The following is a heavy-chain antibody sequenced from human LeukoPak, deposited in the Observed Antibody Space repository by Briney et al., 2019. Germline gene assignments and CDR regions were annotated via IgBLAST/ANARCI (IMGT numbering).Heavy chain of an antibody. J-gene: IGHJ4*02. D-gene: IGHD3-22*01. CDR2: ISGSGGGT. V-gene: IGHV3-23*01. Sequence: GGSLRLSCAASGFTFSSYAMSWVRQAPGKGLEWVSAISGSGGGTYYADSVKGRFTISRDNSKNTLYLQMNSLRAEDTAVYYCATEGSSGYYVYWGQGTLVTVSS. CDR1: GFTFSSYA. CDR3: ATEGSSGYYVY.